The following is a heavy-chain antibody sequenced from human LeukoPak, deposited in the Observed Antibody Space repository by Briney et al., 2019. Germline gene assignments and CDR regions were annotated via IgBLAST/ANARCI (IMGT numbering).Heavy chain of an antibody. J-gene: IGHJ4*02. CDR2: ISGSVGGT. D-gene: IGHD3-10*01. V-gene: IGHV3-23*01. Sequence: GGSLRLPCAVSGITLSNYGMSWVRQAPGKGLEWVAGISGSVGGTNYADSVKGRFNISRDNPKNTLYLQMNSLRAEDTAVYFCAKRGIVIRAVIIVGFHKEAYYFDDWGQGALVTVSS. CDR3: AKRGIVIRAVIIVGFHKEAYYFDD. CDR1: GITLSNYG.